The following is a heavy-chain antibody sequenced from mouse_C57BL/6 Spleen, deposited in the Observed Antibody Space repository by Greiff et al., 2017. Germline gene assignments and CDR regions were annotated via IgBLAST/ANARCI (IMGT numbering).Heavy chain of an antibody. Sequence: EVQLVESEGGLVQPGSSMKLSCTASGFTFSDYYMAWVRQVPEKGLEWVANINYDGSSTYYLDSLKSRFIISRDNAKNILYLQMSSLKSEDTATYYCARGDDGYYFDYWGQGTTLTVSS. V-gene: IGHV5-16*01. J-gene: IGHJ2*01. CDR3: ARGDDGYYFDY. CDR2: INYDGSST. D-gene: IGHD2-3*01. CDR1: GFTFSDYY.